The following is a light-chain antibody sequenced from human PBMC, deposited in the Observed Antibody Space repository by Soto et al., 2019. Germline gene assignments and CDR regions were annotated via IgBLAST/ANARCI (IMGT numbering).Light chain of an antibody. CDR1: QSVSSD. J-gene: IGKJ4*01. Sequence: ERVMTQTPATLSVSPGERATLSCRASQSVSSDLAWYQQKPGQVPRLLIYGAFNRATGVPARFSGSGSGTEFTLTISSLQSEDFAVYYCHQYNNWPLTFGGGTKVEI. V-gene: IGKV3-15*01. CDR2: GAF. CDR3: HQYNNWPLT.